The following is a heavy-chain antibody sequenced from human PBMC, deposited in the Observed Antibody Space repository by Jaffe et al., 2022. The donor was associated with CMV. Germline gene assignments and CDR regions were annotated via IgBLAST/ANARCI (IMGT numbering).Heavy chain of an antibody. CDR1: GYTFTSYA. J-gene: IGHJ1*01. Sequence: QVQLVQSGAEVKKPGASVKVSCKASGYTFTSYAMHWVRQAPGQRLEWMGWINAGNGNTKYSQKFQGRVTITRDTSASTAYMELSSLRSEDTAVYYCARGTAESSGYYEYFQHWGQGTLVTVSS. CDR3: ARGTAESSGYYEYFQH. D-gene: IGHD3-22*01. V-gene: IGHV1-3*01. CDR2: INAGNGNT.